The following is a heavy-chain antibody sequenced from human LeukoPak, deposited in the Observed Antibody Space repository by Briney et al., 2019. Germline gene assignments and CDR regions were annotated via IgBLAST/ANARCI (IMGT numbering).Heavy chain of an antibody. J-gene: IGHJ4*02. D-gene: IGHD3-9*01. Sequence: SETLSLTCAVYGGSFSGYYWSWIRQPPGKGLEWIGEINHSGSTNYNPSLKSRVTISVDTSKNQFSLKLSSATAADTAVYYCARGGGILTVYYFDYWGQGTLVTVSS. CDR2: INHSGST. CDR1: GGSFSGYY. V-gene: IGHV4-34*01. CDR3: ARGGGILTVYYFDY.